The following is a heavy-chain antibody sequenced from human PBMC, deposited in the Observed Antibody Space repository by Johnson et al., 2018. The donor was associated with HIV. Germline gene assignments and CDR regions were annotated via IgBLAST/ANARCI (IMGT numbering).Heavy chain of an antibody. V-gene: IGHV3-30*02. Sequence: QVQLVESGGGVVQPGGSLRLSCAASGFTFSSYGMHWVRQAPGKGLEWVAFIRYDGSNKYYADSVNGRFTISRDNAKNSLYLQMNSLRAEDTALYYCARDLIVGASGSDAFDVWGQGTAVTVSS. D-gene: IGHD1-26*01. CDR1: GFTFSSYG. CDR2: IRYDGSNK. J-gene: IGHJ3*01. CDR3: ARDLIVGASGSDAFDV.